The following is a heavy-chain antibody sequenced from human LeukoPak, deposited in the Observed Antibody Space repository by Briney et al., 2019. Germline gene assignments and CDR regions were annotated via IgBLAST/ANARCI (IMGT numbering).Heavy chain of an antibody. CDR2: IYYSGST. J-gene: IGHJ5*02. V-gene: IGHV4-30-4*08. CDR3: ARDRRSDSSSWYWFDP. D-gene: IGHD6-13*01. CDR1: GGSFSDYY. Sequence: SETLSLTCAVYGGSFSDYYWSWIRQPPGKGLEWIGYIYYSGSTYYNPSLKSRVTISVDTSKNQFSLKLSSVTAADTAVYYCARDRRSDSSSWYWFDPWGQGTLVTVSS.